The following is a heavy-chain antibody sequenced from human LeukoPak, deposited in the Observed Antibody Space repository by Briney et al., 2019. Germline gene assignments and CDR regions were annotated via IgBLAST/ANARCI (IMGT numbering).Heavy chain of an antibody. Sequence: GGSLRLSCAASGFTFDDYAMHWVRQAPGKGLEWVSGISWNSGSIGYADSVKGRFTISRDNAKNSLYLQMNSLRAEDTAVYYCARPQKRSIAAASPPGYWGQGTLVTVSS. CDR2: ISWNSGSI. V-gene: IGHV3-9*01. D-gene: IGHD6-13*01. CDR1: GFTFDDYA. CDR3: ARPQKRSIAAASPPGY. J-gene: IGHJ4*02.